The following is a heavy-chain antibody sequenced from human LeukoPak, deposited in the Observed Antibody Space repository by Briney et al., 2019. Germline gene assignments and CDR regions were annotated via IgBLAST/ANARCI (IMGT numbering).Heavy chain of an antibody. CDR1: GGSVSNGDFF. V-gene: IGHV4-30-4*01. Sequence: SETLSLTCTVSGGSVSNGDFFWSWIRQPPGKGLECIGYIYYTGSTYYNPSLKSRVTMSVDTSKNQFSLELTSVTAADTAVYYCARVGQLDHDAFDIWGQGTVVTVSS. D-gene: IGHD6-13*01. J-gene: IGHJ3*02. CDR2: IYYTGST. CDR3: ARVGQLDHDAFDI.